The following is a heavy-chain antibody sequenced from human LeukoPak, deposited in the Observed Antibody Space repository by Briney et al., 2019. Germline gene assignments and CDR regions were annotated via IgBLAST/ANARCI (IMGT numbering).Heavy chain of an antibody. Sequence: SETLSLTCTVSGYSISSGYYWGWIRQPPGKGLEWIGSIYHSGSTYYNPSLKSRVTISVDTSKNQFSLKLSSVTAADTAVYYCAREGIISALVGDIVVVPAARGFDYWGQGTLVTVSS. V-gene: IGHV4-38-2*02. CDR3: AREGIISALVGDIVVVPAARGFDY. CDR2: IYHSGST. J-gene: IGHJ4*02. CDR1: GYSISSGYY. D-gene: IGHD2-2*01.